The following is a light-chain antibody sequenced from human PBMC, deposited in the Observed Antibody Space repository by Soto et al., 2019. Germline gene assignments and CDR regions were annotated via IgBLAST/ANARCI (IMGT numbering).Light chain of an antibody. Sequence: DIQMTQSPSSLSASVGDRVTITCRASQGISNYLAWYQQKPGKVPKLLIYAASTLKSGVPSRFXGSGSGTDFTLTISSLQPEDVATYYCQKYNSAPIFTFGPGTKVNIK. J-gene: IGKJ3*01. CDR2: AAS. V-gene: IGKV1-27*01. CDR1: QGISNY. CDR3: QKYNSAPIFT.